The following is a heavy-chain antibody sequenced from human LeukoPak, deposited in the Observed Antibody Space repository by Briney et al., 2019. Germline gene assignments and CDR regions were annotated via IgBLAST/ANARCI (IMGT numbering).Heavy chain of an antibody. V-gene: IGHV3-21*01. CDR1: GFSFSRYS. CDR2: ISSSSSYR. J-gene: IGHJ4*02. D-gene: IGHD3-10*01. Sequence: GGSLRLSCAASGFSFSRYSMNWVRQAPGKGLEWVSSISSSSSYRHYADSVKGRFTISRDNSKNTLYLQMNSLRAEDTAVYYCARGLLWFGELFPTFDYWGQGTLVTVSS. CDR3: ARGLLWFGELFPTFDY.